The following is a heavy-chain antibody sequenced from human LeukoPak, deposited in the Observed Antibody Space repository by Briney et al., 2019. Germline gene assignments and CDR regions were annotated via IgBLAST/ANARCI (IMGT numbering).Heavy chain of an antibody. CDR1: GYTFTSYG. J-gene: IGHJ3*02. V-gene: IGHV1-18*01. CDR2: ISTYNGNT. D-gene: IGHD3-3*01. Sequence: ASVKVSCKASGYTFTSYGISWVRRAPGQGLEWMGWISTYNGNTNYAQKLQGRVTMTTDTSTSTAYMELRSLRSDDTAVYSCARGLTLGRYYDFWSGYYRPHDAFDIWGQGTMVTVSS. CDR3: ARGLTLGRYYDFWSGYYRPHDAFDI.